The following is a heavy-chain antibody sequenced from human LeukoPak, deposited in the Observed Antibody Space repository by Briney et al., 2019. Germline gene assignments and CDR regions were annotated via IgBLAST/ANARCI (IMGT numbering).Heavy chain of an antibody. Sequence: ASVNVSCKASGYIFTSYFMHWVRQAPGQGLEWMGLINPNSGGTNYAQKFQGRVTMTRDTSISTAYMELSRLRSDDTAVYYCASVNWGKDFDHWGQGTLVTVSS. CDR2: INPNSGGT. CDR3: ASVNWGKDFDH. D-gene: IGHD7-27*01. CDR1: GYIFTSYF. J-gene: IGHJ4*02. V-gene: IGHV1-2*06.